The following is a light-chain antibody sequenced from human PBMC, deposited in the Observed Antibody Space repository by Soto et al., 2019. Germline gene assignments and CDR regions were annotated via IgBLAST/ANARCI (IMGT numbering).Light chain of an antibody. CDR2: DVS. Sequence: ALTQPASVSGSPGQSITISCTGTSSDVGGYNYVSWYQQHPGKAPKLMIYDVSNRPSGVSNRFSGSKSGNTASLTISGLQAEDEADYYCSSYTSSSTLLYVFGTGT. J-gene: IGLJ1*01. CDR1: SSDVGGYNY. CDR3: SSYTSSSTLLYV. V-gene: IGLV2-14*01.